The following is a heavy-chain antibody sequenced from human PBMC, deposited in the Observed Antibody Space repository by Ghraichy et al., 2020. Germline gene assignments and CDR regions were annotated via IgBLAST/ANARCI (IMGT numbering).Heavy chain of an antibody. Sequence: GGSLRLSCAASGLTFSTHGMHWVRQAPGKGLEWVSYIHSSSGTIYYADSVKGRFTISRDNAKSSLNLQMNSLRDEDTAVYYCARTWGTTVTTMWCDPWGQGTLVTVSS. CDR2: IHSSSGTI. CDR3: ARTWGTTVTTMWCDP. V-gene: IGHV3-48*02. CDR1: GLTFSTHG. J-gene: IGHJ5*02. D-gene: IGHD4-17*01.